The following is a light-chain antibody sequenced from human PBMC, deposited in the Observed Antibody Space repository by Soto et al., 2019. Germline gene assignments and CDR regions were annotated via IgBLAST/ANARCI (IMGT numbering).Light chain of an antibody. CDR2: ATS. CDR3: QQSYSAQYT. Sequence: DIPMTQSPSSLSASVGDRVSLTCRAGQTVGSFVNWYQQKPAKAARLLIYATSNLQSGVPSSISGSGSGTEFTLTISSVQPEDFATYFCQQSYSAQYTFGQGTKLEIK. V-gene: IGKV1-39*01. CDR1: QTVGSF. J-gene: IGKJ2*01.